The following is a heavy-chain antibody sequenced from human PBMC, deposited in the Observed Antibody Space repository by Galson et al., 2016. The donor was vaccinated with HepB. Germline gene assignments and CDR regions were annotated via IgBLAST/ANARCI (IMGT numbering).Heavy chain of an antibody. CDR2: IQQDGSEQ. D-gene: IGHD3-22*01. Sequence: SLRLSCAASGFTFSSYWMSWVRQAPGKRLECVANIQQDGSEQYYVDSVKGRFIVSRVHAKKSLYLQMNSLRAEDTAVYYCARKLYYYDSSDFGWFDPWGQGTLVTVSS. CDR3: ARKLYYYDSSDFGWFDP. V-gene: IGHV3-7*04. J-gene: IGHJ5*02. CDR1: GFTFSSYW.